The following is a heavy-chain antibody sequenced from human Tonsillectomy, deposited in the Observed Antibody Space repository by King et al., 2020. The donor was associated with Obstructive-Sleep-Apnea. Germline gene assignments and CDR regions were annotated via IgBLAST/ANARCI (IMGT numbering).Heavy chain of an antibody. D-gene: IGHD4-23*01. J-gene: IGHJ6*02. CDR2: IYYSGST. Sequence: QLQESGPGLVKPSETLSLTCTVSGGSISSYYWSWIRQPPGKGLEWVGYIYYSGSTNYNPSLKSRVTISVDTSKNQFSLKLSSVTAADTAVYYCARTVVTDYYYYYYGMDVWGQGTTVTVSS. CDR1: GGSISSYY. V-gene: IGHV4-59*08. CDR3: ARTVVTDYYYYYYGMDV.